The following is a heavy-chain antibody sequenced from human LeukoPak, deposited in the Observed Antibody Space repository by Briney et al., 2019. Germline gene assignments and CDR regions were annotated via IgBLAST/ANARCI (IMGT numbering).Heavy chain of an antibody. D-gene: IGHD3-10*01. CDR3: ARAAGVMGLYGSGSYYAVTDNWFDP. CDR2: INPSGGST. CDR1: GYTSTSYY. Sequence: GASVKVSCKASGYTSTSYYMHWVRQAPGQGLEWMGIINPSGGSTSYAQKFQGRVTMTRDTSTSTAYMELRSLRSDDTAVYYCARAAGVMGLYGSGSYYAVTDNWFDPWGQGTLVTVSS. J-gene: IGHJ5*02. V-gene: IGHV1-46*01.